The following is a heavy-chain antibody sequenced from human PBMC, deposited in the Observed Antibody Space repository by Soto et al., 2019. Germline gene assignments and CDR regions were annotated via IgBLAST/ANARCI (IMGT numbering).Heavy chain of an antibody. Sequence: QVQLQESGPGLVKPSETLSLTCTVSGGSISSYYWSWIRQPPGKGLEWIGYIYYSGSTNYNPSLDRLAILLLSTSTSQFSMKFFPLDAADTGLYYCSRGVLRYFSSIICCGGYYYYCFFMYVCAKGNTLTVSS. CDR2: IYYSGST. V-gene: IGHV4-59*01. CDR1: GGSISSYY. J-gene: IGHJ6*03. D-gene: IGHD2-2*01. CDR3: SRGVLRYFSSIICCGGYYYYCFFMYV.